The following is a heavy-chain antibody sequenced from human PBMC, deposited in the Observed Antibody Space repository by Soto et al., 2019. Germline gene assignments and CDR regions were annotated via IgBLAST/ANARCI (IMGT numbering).Heavy chain of an antibody. V-gene: IGHV3-73*02. CDR3: TRQSSSGWTFDY. D-gene: IGHD6-19*01. CDR1: GFTFSGSA. J-gene: IGHJ4*02. Sequence: EVQLVESGGGLVQPGGSLKLSCAASGFTFSGSAMHWVRQASGKGLEWVGRIRSKANSYATAYAASVKGRFTISRDDSKNTAYLQMNILKTEDTAVYYCTRQSSSGWTFDYWGQGTLVTVSS. CDR2: IRSKANSYAT.